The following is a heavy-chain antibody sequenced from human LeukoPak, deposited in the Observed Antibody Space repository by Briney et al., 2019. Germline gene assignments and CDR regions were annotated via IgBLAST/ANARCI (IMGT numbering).Heavy chain of an antibody. V-gene: IGHV3-7*01. CDR1: GFTFSNYW. CDR2: IKQDGSEK. Sequence: GGSLRLSRAASGFTFSNYWMSWVRQAPGKGLEWVANIKQDGSEKYYVDYVKGRFTISRDNAKNSLYLQMDSLRAEDTAVYYCARDRGVTTPDYGMDVWGQGTTVTVSS. CDR3: ARDRGVTTPDYGMDV. J-gene: IGHJ6*02. D-gene: IGHD4-17*01.